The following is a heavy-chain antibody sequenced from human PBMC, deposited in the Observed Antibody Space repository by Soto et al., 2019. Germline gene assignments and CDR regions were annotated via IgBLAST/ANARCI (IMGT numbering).Heavy chain of an antibody. J-gene: IGHJ6*02. CDR2: INPDSGAT. Sequence: ASVKVSCKASGYTFTDHYMHWVRQAPGHGLELMGWINPDSGATNYAQNFQGRVSVTRDTSISTAYMELSRLSSDDTAVYYCARVFYNSSPWQSMDVWGQGTTVTVS. V-gene: IGHV1-2*02. D-gene: IGHD6-13*01. CDR1: GYTFTDHY. CDR3: ARVFYNSSPWQSMDV.